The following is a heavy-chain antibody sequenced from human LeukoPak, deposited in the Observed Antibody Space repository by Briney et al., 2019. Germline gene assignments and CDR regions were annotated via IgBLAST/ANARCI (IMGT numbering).Heavy chain of an antibody. CDR1: GYTFTGYY. D-gene: IGHD6-13*01. CDR2: INPNSGGT. J-gene: IGHJ5*02. Sequence: ASVKVSCKASGYTFTGYYMHWVRQAPGQGLEWMGWINPNSGGTNYARKFQGRVTMTRDTSISTAYMELSRLRSDDTAVYYCARDKEGMAAAAGKVWFDPWGQGTLVTVSS. V-gene: IGHV1-2*02. CDR3: ARDKEGMAAAAGKVWFDP.